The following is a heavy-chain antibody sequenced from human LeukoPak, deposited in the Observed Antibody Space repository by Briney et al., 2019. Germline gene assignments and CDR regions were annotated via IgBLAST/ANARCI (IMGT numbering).Heavy chain of an antibody. CDR1: GDSISGYY. CDR2: NSGST. V-gene: IGHV4-59*01. CDR3: ARVSSVAGISPHYFDY. D-gene: IGHD6-13*01. Sequence: SETLSLTCTVSGDSISGYYWSWIRQPPGKALEWIGYNSGSTNYNPSLKSRVTISGDTSKNQFYLKLSSVTPADTAVYYCARVSSVAGISPHYFDYWGQGTLVTVSS. J-gene: IGHJ4*02.